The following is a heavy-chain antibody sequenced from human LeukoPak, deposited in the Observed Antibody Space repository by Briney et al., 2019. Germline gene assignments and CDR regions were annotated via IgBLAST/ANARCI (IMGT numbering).Heavy chain of an antibody. CDR1: GFTFSSYW. D-gene: IGHD1-14*01. CDR3: ATRPQYYYYMDV. V-gene: IGHV3-74*01. CDR2: INSDGSST. J-gene: IGHJ6*03. Sequence: GGSLRLSRAASGFTFSSYWMHWVRQAPGKGLVWVSRINSDGSSTSYADSVKGRFTISRDNAKNTLYLQMNSLRAEDTAVYYCATRPQYYYYMDVWGKGTTVTVSS.